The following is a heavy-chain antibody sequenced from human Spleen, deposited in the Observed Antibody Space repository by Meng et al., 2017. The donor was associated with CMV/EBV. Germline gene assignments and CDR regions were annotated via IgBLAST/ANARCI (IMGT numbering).Heavy chain of an antibody. J-gene: IGHJ4*02. D-gene: IGHD3-3*01. V-gene: IGHV1-2*02. CDR2: INPTSGST. CDR3: ARMYYDFWSGYWVDY. CDR1: GCAFTGYS. Sequence: SGCAFTGYSMHWVRQAPGQGLEWMGWINPTSGSTNYAQKFQGRVTMTRDTSISTAYMELSRLRSDDTAVYYCARMYYDFWSGYWVDYWGQGTLVTVSS.